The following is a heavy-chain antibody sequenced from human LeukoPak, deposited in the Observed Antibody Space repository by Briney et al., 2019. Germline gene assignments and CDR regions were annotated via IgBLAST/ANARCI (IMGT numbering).Heavy chain of an antibody. V-gene: IGHV1-18*01. CDR1: GYTFTKEA. D-gene: IGHD6-13*01. CDR2: ISAYNGAT. Sequence: ASVKVSCTAFGYTFTKEAISWVRQAPGQGLEWMGWISAYNGATKYADKFQDRFSMTTDPDTDTAYMELSRLRSDDTAVYYCARSAESSSWVEFDYWGQGTLVTVSS. J-gene: IGHJ4*02. CDR3: ARSAESSSWVEFDY.